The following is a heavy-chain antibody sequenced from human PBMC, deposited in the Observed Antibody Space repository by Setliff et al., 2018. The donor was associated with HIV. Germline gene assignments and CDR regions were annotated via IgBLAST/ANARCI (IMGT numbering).Heavy chain of an antibody. CDR3: ARGGGITWRSYSFDY. CDR2: INHSEST. Sequence: SESLSLTCSVSGDSISSDHFRGDYWTWIRQPAGKGLEWVGEINHSESTNYNPSLKSRVTVSVDTSKKQFSLRLSSVSAADTALYYCARGGGITWRSYSFDYWGHGTLVTVSS. D-gene: IGHD3-10*01. V-gene: IGHV4-61*10. CDR1: GDSISSDHFRGDY. J-gene: IGHJ4*01.